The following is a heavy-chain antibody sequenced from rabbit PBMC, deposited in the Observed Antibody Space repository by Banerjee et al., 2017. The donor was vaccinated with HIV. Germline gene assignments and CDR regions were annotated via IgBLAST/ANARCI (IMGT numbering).Heavy chain of an antibody. D-gene: IGHD4-1*01. J-gene: IGHJ3*01. Sequence: QQQLEESGGGLVKPGGTLTLTCTASGFSFSTDYYMCWVRQAPGKGLECIACIYGGSSGSTYYATWAKCRFTISKTSSTTVTLQMTSLTAADTATYFCARDLTDVIGWNFGWWGQGTLVTVS. CDR3: ARDLTDVIGWNFGW. V-gene: IGHV1S45*01. CDR2: IYGGSSGST. CDR1: GFSFSTDYY.